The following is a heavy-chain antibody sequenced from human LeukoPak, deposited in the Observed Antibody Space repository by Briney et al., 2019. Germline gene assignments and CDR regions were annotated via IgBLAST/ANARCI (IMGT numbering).Heavy chain of an antibody. D-gene: IGHD7-27*01. V-gene: IGHV1-2*02. CDR1: GYTFTAYY. CDR3: ARDGELGWFDP. CDR2: VNPNSGDT. Sequence: ASVKVSCKASGYTFTAYYLPWVRQAPGQGLEWMGWVNPNSGDTKYAQIFQGRVTMTRDTLSSTVYMELSSLRFDDTAVYYCARDGELGWFDPWGQGSLVSVSS. J-gene: IGHJ5*02.